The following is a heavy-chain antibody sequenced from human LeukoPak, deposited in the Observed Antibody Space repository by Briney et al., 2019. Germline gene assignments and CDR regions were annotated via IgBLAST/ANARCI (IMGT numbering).Heavy chain of an antibody. CDR1: GFTFSSFW. V-gene: IGHV3-7*04. Sequence: GGSLRLSCAASGFTFSSFWMSWVRQAPGRGLEWVAHIKEDGSMLSYVDSVKGRSTISRDNAKNSVYLQMNSLRAEDTAVYYCARVVTWFDPWGQGSLVTVSS. CDR2: IKEDGSML. CDR3: ARVVTWFDP. J-gene: IGHJ5*02.